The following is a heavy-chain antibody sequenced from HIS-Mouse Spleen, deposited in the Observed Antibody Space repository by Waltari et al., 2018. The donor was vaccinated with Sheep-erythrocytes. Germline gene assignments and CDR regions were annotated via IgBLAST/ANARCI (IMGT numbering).Heavy chain of an antibody. J-gene: IGHJ4*02. CDR1: A. CDR2: ISGSGGST. Sequence: AMSWVRQAPGKGLEWVSAISGSGGSTYYADSVKGRFTISRDNSNNTLYLQMNSLRAEDTAVYYCSKDHNPIAYYYGSGSYFDYWGQGTLVTVSS. CDR3: SKDHNPIAYYYGSGSYFDY. D-gene: IGHD3-10*01. V-gene: IGHV3-23*01.